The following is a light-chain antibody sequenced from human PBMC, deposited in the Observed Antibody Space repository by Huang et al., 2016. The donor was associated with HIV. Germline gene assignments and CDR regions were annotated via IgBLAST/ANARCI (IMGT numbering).Light chain of an antibody. CDR2: SAS. J-gene: IGKJ5*01. Sequence: DILLTQSPSSLSASVGDRVTITCRASQNSNTYLNWYQQKPGKAPNLLIHSASTLQTGVPSSVSGSGSGTDFTLTVNSLQPEDSATYDCQQGYSALITFGQGTRL. CDR3: QQGYSALIT. V-gene: IGKV1-39*01. CDR1: QNSNTY.